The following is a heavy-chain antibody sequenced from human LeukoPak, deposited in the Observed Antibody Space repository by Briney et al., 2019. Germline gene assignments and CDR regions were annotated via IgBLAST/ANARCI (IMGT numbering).Heavy chain of an antibody. CDR1: GYTFTSYD. Sequence: ASVKVSCKASGYTFTSYDINWVRQATGQGLEWMGWMNPNSGNTGYAQKFQGRVTMTRNTSISTAYMELSSLRSEDTAVYYCAREGSSSWSHYYYYMDVWGKGTMVTVSS. CDR2: MNPNSGNT. V-gene: IGHV1-8*01. D-gene: IGHD6-13*01. J-gene: IGHJ6*03. CDR3: AREGSSSWSHYYYYMDV.